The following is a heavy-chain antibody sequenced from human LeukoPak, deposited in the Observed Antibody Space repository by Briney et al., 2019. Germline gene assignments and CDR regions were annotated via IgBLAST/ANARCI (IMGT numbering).Heavy chain of an antibody. Sequence: GGSLRLSCAASGFAFSNYSMNWVRQAPGKGLEWVGRIKSKTDGGTTDYAAPVKGRFTISRDDSKNTLYLQMNSLKTEDTAVYYCTHEPLAYSNYEIDYWGQGTLVTVSS. V-gene: IGHV3-15*01. J-gene: IGHJ4*02. CDR3: THEPLAYSNYEIDY. D-gene: IGHD4-11*01. CDR2: IKSKTDGGTT. CDR1: GFAFSNYS.